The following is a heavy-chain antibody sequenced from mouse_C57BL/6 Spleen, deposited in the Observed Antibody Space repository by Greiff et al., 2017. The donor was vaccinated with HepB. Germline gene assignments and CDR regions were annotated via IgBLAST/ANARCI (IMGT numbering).Heavy chain of an antibody. CDR1: GYTFTSYW. CDR2: IYPGSGST. D-gene: IGHD2-4*01. J-gene: IGHJ3*01. CDR3: ARLALYYDYDEAY. Sequence: QVQLQQPGAELVKPGASVKMSCKASGYTFTSYWITWVKQRPGQGLEWIGDIYPGSGSTNYNEKFKSKATLTVDTSSSTAYMQLSSLTSEDSAVYYCARLALYYDYDEAYWGQGTLVTVSA. V-gene: IGHV1-55*01.